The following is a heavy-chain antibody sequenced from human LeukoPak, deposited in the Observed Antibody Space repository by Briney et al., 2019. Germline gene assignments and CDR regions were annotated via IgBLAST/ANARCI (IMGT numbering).Heavy chain of an antibody. J-gene: IGHJ4*02. CDR3: ASSTTVESNFDY. V-gene: IGHV4-31*03. CDR2: IYYSGST. Sequence: SETLSLTCTVSGGSISSGGYYWSWLRQHPGKGLEWIGYIYYSGSTYYNPSLKSRVTISVDTSKNQFSLKLSSVTAADTAVYYCASSTTVESNFDYWGQGTLVTVSS. CDR1: GGSISSGGYY. D-gene: IGHD4-11*01.